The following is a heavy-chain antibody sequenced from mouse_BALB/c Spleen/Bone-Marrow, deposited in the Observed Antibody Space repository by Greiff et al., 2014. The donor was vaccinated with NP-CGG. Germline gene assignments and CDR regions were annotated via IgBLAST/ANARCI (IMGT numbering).Heavy chain of an antibody. CDR1: GFTFSNYW. CDR2: IRLKSNNYAT. CDR3: TVPFGPGFDY. J-gene: IGHJ2*01. Sequence: EVKLMESGGGLVQPGGSMKLSCVASGFTFSNYWVNWVRQSPEKGLEWVAEIRLKSNNYATHYAESVKGRFTISRDDSKSSVYLQMNNLRAEDTGIYYCTVPFGPGFDYWGQGTTLTVSS. V-gene: IGHV6-6*02.